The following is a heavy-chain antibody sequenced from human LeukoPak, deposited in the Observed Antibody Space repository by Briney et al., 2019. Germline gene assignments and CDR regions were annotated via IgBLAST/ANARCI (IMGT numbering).Heavy chain of an antibody. CDR2: IYSGGST. D-gene: IGHD6-13*01. V-gene: IGHV3-66*01. CDR3: AKEPAGIAAAGTPGY. CDR1: GFTASNNY. J-gene: IGHJ4*02. Sequence: RGSLRLSCAASGFTASNNYMTWVRQAPGKGLEWVSLIYSGGSTYYADSVKGRFTISRDNSKNTLYLQMNSLRAEDTAVYYCAKEPAGIAAAGTPGYWGQGTLVTVSS.